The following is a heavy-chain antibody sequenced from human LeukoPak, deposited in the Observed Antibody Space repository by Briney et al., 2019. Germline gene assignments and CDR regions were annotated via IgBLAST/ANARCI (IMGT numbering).Heavy chain of an antibody. CDR2: IYYSGST. V-gene: IGHV4-39*01. Sequence: SETLSLTCTVSGGSISSSSYYWGWIRQPPGKGLEWIGSIYYSGSTYYNPSLKSRVTISVDTSKKQFSLKLSSVTAADTAVYYCARHSYCGGDCFNNWFDPWGQGTLVTVSS. J-gene: IGHJ5*02. CDR3: ARHSYCGGDCFNNWFDP. CDR1: GGSISSSSYY. D-gene: IGHD2-21*02.